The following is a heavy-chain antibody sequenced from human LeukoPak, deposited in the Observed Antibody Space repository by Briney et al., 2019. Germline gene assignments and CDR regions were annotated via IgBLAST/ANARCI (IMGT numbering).Heavy chain of an antibody. CDR2: IIPIFGTA. J-gene: IGHJ4*02. D-gene: IGHD3-22*01. CDR3: ARTRYYYDSSGYYHFDY. V-gene: IGHV1-69*13. Sequence: ASVKVSCKASGGTFSSYAISWVRQAPGQGLEWMGGIIPIFGTANYAQKFQGRVTITADESTSTAYVELSSLRSEDTAVYYCARTRYYYDSSGYYHFDYWGQGTLVTVSS. CDR1: GGTFSSYA.